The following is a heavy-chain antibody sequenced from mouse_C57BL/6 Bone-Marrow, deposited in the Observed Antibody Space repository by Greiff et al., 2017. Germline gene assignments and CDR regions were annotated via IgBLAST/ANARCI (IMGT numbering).Heavy chain of an antibody. V-gene: IGHV10-1*01. D-gene: IGHD1-1*01. J-gene: IGHJ3*01. Sequence: EVQLQESGGGLVQPKGSLKLSCAASGFSFNTYAMNWVRQAPGKGLEWVARIRSKSNNYATYYADSVKDRFTISRDDSESMLYLQMNNLKTEDTAMYYCVRHELLEAYWGQGTLVTVSA. CDR2: IRSKSNNYAT. CDR3: VRHELLEAY. CDR1: GFSFNTYA.